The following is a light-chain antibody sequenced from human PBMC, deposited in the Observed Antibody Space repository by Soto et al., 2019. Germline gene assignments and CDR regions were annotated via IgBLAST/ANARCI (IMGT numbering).Light chain of an antibody. Sequence: QSVLTQPPSASGTPGQRVTISCSGGSSNIGSNSVNWYQQVPGTAPKLLIYINDQRPSGVPDRFSGSKSDTSASLAISGLQSEDEADYYCAAWDGSLKNVLFGGGTQLTVL. V-gene: IGLV1-44*01. J-gene: IGLJ2*01. CDR2: IND. CDR3: AAWDGSLKNVL. CDR1: SSNIGSNS.